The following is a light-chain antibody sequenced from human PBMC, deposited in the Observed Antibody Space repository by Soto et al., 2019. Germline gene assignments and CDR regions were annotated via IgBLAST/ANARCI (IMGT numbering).Light chain of an antibody. J-gene: IGLJ1*01. CDR2: DVS. Sequence: QSALTQPASVSGSPGQSITISCNGTSSDVGGYNYVSWYQQHPGKAPKLMIYDVSNRPSGVSNRFSGSKSGNTASLTISGLQAEDEADYYCSSYTSSSTLYVFGTGTKVTVL. CDR1: SSDVGGYNY. V-gene: IGLV2-14*01. CDR3: SSYTSSSTLYV.